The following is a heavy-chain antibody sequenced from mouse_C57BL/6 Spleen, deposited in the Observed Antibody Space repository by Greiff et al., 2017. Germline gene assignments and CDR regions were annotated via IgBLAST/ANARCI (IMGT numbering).Heavy chain of an antibody. J-gene: IGHJ3*01. CDR3: AGFTGAY. V-gene: IGHV1-50*01. D-gene: IGHD4-1*01. Sequence: QVQLQQPGAELVKPGASVKLSCKASGYTFTSYWMQWVKQRPGQGLEWIGEIDPSDSYTNYNQKFKGKATLTVDTSSSTAYMQLSSLTSEDSAVYYCAGFTGAYWGQGTLVTVSA. CDR2: IDPSDSYT. CDR1: GYTFTSYW.